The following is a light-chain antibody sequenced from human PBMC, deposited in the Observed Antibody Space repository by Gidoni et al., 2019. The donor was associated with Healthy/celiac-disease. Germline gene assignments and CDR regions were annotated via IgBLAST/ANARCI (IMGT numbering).Light chain of an antibody. V-gene: IGLV3-21*02. CDR3: QVLDARSDPPVV. CDR1: NIVGNT. Sequence: SYVLTTPPSMSVAPGQSARVSGGGENIVGNTVHWYQHSPAQAPLLVVYDDTDRASGIPERCSGSNSGHTATLTISRVEAGDEADYYCQVLDARSDPPVVFGGGTKLTVL. J-gene: IGLJ3*02. CDR2: DDT.